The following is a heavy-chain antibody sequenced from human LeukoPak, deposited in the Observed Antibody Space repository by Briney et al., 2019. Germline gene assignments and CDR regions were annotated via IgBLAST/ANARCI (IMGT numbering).Heavy chain of an antibody. D-gene: IGHD2-15*01. Sequence: ASVKVSCKASGYTFTSYDINWVRPATGQGLEWMGWMNPNSGNTGYAQKFQGRVTMTRNTSISTTYMELSSLRSEDTAVYYCARGGVYCSGGSCYVYWGQGTLVTVSS. V-gene: IGHV1-8*01. CDR2: MNPNSGNT. J-gene: IGHJ4*02. CDR3: ARGGVYCSGGSCYVY. CDR1: GYTFTSYD.